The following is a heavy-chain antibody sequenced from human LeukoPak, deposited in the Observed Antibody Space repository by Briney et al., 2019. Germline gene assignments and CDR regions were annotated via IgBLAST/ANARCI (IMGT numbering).Heavy chain of an antibody. Sequence: KTSETLSLTCTVSGGSISSYYWSWIRQPPGKGLEWIGYIYYSGSTNYNPSLKSRVTISVDTPKNQFSLKLSSVTAADTAVYYCAREGVAAAGTNYYYYYGMDVWGQGTTVTVSS. CDR3: AREGVAAAGTNYYYYYGMDV. D-gene: IGHD6-13*01. CDR2: IYYSGST. CDR1: GGSISSYY. V-gene: IGHV4-59*01. J-gene: IGHJ6*02.